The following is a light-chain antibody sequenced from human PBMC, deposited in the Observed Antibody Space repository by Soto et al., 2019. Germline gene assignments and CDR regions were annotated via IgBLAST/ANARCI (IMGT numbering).Light chain of an antibody. CDR3: QQYNSPPWT. J-gene: IGKJ1*01. Sequence: DIQMTQSPSTLSASVGDRVTITCRASQSISSWLAWYQQKPGKAPKLLIYDASSLESWVPSRFSGSRSGTEFTLPISSLQPDDFATYYCQQYNSPPWTFGQGTKVDIK. CDR1: QSISSW. CDR2: DAS. V-gene: IGKV1-5*01.